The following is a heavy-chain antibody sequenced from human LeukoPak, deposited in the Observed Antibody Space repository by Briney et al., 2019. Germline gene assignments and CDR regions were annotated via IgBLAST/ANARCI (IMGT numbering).Heavy chain of an antibody. CDR1: GFTFSRFW. V-gene: IGHV3-7*01. CDR3: ARDLTHRRNYDNSGYQIVPAF. J-gene: IGHJ4*02. Sequence: GGSLRLSCAASGFTFSRFWMSWVRQAPGKGLEWVANIKQDGSDKKYVDSVKGRFTISRDNAMSSLYLQMNSLRAEDTAVYYCARDLTHRRNYDNSGYQIVPAFWGQGTLVTVSS. CDR2: IKQDGSDK. D-gene: IGHD3-22*01.